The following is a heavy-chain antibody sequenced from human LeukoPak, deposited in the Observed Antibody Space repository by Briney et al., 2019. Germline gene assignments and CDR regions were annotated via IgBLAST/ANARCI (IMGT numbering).Heavy chain of an antibody. CDR1: EFTISSYW. D-gene: IGHD5-12*01. CDR3: ARDSGYDHYPDY. V-gene: IGHV3-7*01. Sequence: GGSLRLSCAPSEFTISSYWMSWVRQALGKGLEKVANIKQDGSEKYYVDSVKGRFTISRDNAKNSLYLQMSSLRAEDTAVYYCARDSGYDHYPDYWGQGTLVTVSS. CDR2: IKQDGSEK. J-gene: IGHJ4*02.